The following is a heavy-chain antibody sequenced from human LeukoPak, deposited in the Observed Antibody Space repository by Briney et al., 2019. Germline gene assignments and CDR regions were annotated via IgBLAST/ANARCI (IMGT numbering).Heavy chain of an antibody. CDR3: AKDKVPMDV. J-gene: IGHJ6*03. CDR1: GFTFSSYG. CDR2: VHYDGSIL. V-gene: IGHV3-30*02. Sequence: GGSLRLSCAASGFTFSSYGMHWVRQAPGKGLEWVAYVHYDGSILYYTDSVKGRFTISRDNSKHTAHLQMSSLTTDDTGVYYCAKDKVPMDVWGKGITVTVSS.